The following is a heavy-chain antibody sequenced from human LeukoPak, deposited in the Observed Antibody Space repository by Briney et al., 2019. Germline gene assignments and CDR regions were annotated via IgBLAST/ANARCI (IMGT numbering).Heavy chain of an antibody. J-gene: IGHJ4*02. CDR2: IYYSGST. D-gene: IGHD3-16*01. CDR3: ARDGLEDTSAYDY. Sequence: PSETLSLTCTVSGGSISSSSYYWGWIRQPPGKGLEWIGSIYYSGSTYYNPSLKSRVTISVDTSKNQFSLKLRSVTAADTAIYYCARDGLEDTSAYDYWGQGMLVTVSS. CDR1: GGSISSSSYY. V-gene: IGHV4-39*07.